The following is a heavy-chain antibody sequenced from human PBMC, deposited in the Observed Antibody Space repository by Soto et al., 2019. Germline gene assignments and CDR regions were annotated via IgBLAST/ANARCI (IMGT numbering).Heavy chain of an antibody. J-gene: IGHJ4*01. Sequence: GGSLRLSCAASGFIFGAYGMHWVRQAPGKGLEWVAIMSYDGSRKYYADSVKGRFTISRDNSKNMLSQEMNSLRAEDTAVYYCARDLYSYGYPDYWGQGTLVTVSS. V-gene: IGHV3-30*03. CDR3: ARDLYSYGYPDY. D-gene: IGHD5-18*01. CDR2: MSYDGSRK. CDR1: GFIFGAYG.